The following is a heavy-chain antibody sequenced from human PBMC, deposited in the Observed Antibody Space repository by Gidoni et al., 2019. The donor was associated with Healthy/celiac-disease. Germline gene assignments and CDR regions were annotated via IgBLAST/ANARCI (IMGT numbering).Heavy chain of an antibody. D-gene: IGHD3-22*01. CDR2: IDYSGSI. Sequence: HLQLQESGPGLVKPSETLSLTCTVSGCSISSSSSYWGWLRQPPGKGLEWIGSIDYSGSIYHKPSLKSRVTISVETSKNQFSLKLSSVTAADTAVYYCARTFYDSSGYYHRGLDYWGQGTLVTVSS. V-gene: IGHV4-39*01. CDR1: GCSISSSSSY. CDR3: ARTFYDSSGYYHRGLDY. J-gene: IGHJ4*02.